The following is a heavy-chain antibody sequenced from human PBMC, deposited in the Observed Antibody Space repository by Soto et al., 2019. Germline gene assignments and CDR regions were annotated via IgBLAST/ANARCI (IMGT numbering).Heavy chain of an antibody. D-gene: IGHD3-22*01. CDR3: ASGDDLDSSGWGY. CDR2: INAGNGNT. Sequence: QVQLVQSGAEEKKPGASVKVSCKASGYTFTSYAMHWVRQAPGQRLEWMGWINAGNGNTKYSQKFQGRVTSTRDTSASTAYMGLSSLRSGDTAVYYCASGDDLDSSGWGYWGQGTLVTVSS. V-gene: IGHV1-3*05. CDR1: GYTFTSYA. J-gene: IGHJ4*02.